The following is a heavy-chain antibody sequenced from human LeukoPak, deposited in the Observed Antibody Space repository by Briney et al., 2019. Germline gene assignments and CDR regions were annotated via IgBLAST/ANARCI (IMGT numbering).Heavy chain of an antibody. J-gene: IGHJ5*02. D-gene: IGHD4-23*01. CDR2: INTVNGNT. CDR3: ARSLGGGNLVAWFDP. V-gene: IGHV1-3*04. Sequence: ASVKVSCEASGYTFINYAIHWVRQAPGQRLEWMGWINTVNGNTKYSQKFQGRVTITRDTSASTAYMELSGLRSEDTAVYYCARSLGGGNLVAWFDPWGPGTLVTVSS. CDR1: GYTFINYA.